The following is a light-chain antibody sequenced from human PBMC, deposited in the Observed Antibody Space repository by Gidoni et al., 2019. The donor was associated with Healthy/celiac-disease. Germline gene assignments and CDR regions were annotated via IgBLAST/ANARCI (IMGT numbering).Light chain of an antibody. J-gene: IGLJ3*02. Sequence: NFMLTQPHSVSESPGKTVTISCTVSSGSIASNYVQWYQKRPGSAPTTVIYEDNQRPTGVPVRFAGSIDSSSNSASLTISGLKTEDEADYYCQSYDSSNWVFGGGTKLTVL. V-gene: IGLV6-57*02. CDR2: EDN. CDR1: SGSIASNY. CDR3: QSYDSSNWV.